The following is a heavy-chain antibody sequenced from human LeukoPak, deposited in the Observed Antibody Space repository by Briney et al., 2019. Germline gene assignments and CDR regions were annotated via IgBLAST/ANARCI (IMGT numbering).Heavy chain of an antibody. CDR2: ISSSSSYI. CDR3: ARDPMYYDILTGYSPYYFDY. D-gene: IGHD3-9*01. V-gene: IGHV3-21*01. J-gene: IGHJ4*02. CDR1: GFTFSSYS. Sequence: GGSLRLSCAASGFTFSSYSMNWVRQAPGKGLEWVSSISSSSSYIYYADSVKGRFTISRDNAKNSLYLQMNSLRAEDTAVYYCARDPMYYDILTGYSPYYFDYWGQGTLVTVSS.